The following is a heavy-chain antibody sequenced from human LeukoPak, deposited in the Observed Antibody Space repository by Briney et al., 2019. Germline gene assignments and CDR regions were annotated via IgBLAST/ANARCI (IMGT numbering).Heavy chain of an antibody. CDR1: GGSISSGGYY. CDR2: IYYSGST. V-gene: IGHV4-31*03. J-gene: IGHJ4*02. D-gene: IGHD6-13*01. Sequence: PSQTLSLTCTVSGGSISSGGYYWSWIRQYPGKGLEWIGYIYYSGSTYYNPSLKSRVTISVDTSKNQFSLKLSSVTAADTAVYYCARSSSWYYFDYWGQGTLVTVSS. CDR3: ARSSSWYYFDY.